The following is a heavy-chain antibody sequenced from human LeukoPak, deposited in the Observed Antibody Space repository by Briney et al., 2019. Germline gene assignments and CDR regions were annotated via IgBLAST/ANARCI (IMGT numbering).Heavy chain of an antibody. J-gene: IGHJ3*02. D-gene: IGHD3-10*01. CDR3: ASPMTFMVPGLHGIDGFNI. CDR1: GGSISSEGYY. V-gene: IGHV4-30-2*01. Sequence: SQTLSLTCTVSGGSISSEGYYWSWIRQPPGKGLEWIGHIHHSGSTHYNSSLKSRVTISIDRSENQVSLKLNSVTAADTAVYYCASPMTFMVPGLHGIDGFNIWGQGTMVTVSS. CDR2: IHHSGST.